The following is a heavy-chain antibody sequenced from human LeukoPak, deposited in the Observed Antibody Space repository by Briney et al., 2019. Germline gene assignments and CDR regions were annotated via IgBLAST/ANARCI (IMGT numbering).Heavy chain of an antibody. CDR2: LYYSGNT. Sequence: NPSETLSLTCTVSGGSISSRNYYWGWVRQSPGKGLEWIGSLYYSGNTYYNPSLRSRVTISVDTSKNQFSLKLNSVTATDTAVYYCARHYGPWGQGTLVTVSS. CDR1: GGSISSRNYY. J-gene: IGHJ4*02. V-gene: IGHV4-39*01. D-gene: IGHD3-10*01. CDR3: ARHYGP.